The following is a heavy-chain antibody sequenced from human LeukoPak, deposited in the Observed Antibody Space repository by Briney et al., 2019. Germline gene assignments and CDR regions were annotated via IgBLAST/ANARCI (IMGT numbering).Heavy chain of an antibody. J-gene: IGHJ6*02. V-gene: IGHV1-69*13. Sequence: SVKVSCKASGGTFSSYAINWVRQAPGQGLEWMGGIIPIFGTANYAQKFQGRVTITADESTSTAYMELSSLRSEDTAVYYCARGVTPGYYYYGMDVWGQGTTVTVSS. D-gene: IGHD4-11*01. CDR2: IIPIFGTA. CDR3: ARGVTPGYYYYGMDV. CDR1: GGTFSSYA.